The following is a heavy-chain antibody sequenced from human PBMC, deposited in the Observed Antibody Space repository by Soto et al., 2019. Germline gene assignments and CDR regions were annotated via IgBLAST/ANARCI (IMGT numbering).Heavy chain of an antibody. V-gene: IGHV4-34*01. J-gene: IGHJ4*02. CDR3: ARDKITGLFDY. Sequence: PSETLSVTCAVDGGYFSGYYWTWIRQPPGTGLEWIGEINHSGSTNYNPSLKSRVTISVDTSKNQFSLKLTSVTAADTAVYYCARDKITGLFDYWGQGTLVTVSS. CDR2: INHSGST. CDR1: GGYFSGYY. D-gene: IGHD2-8*02.